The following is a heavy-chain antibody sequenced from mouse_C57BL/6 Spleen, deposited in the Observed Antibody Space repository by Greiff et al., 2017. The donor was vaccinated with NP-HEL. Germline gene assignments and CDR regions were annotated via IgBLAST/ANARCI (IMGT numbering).Heavy chain of an antibody. J-gene: IGHJ3*01. V-gene: IGHV2-9-1*01. D-gene: IGHD3-2*02. CDR2: IWTGGGT. CDR3: ASQTAQAPFAY. CDR1: GFSLTSYA. Sequence: VMLVESGPGLVAPSQSLSITCTVSGFSLTSYAISWVRQPPGKGLEWLGLIWTGGGTNYNSALKSRLSISKDNYKSQVFLKMNSLHTDDTARYYGASQTAQAPFAYWGQGTLVTVSA.